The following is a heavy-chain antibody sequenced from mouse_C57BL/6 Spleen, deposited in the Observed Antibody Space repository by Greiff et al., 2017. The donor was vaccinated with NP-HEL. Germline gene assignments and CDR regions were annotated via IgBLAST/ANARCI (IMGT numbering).Heavy chain of an antibody. CDR1: GYTFTSYW. Sequence: QVQLQQPGAVLVRPGTSVKLSCKASGYTFTSYWMNWVKQRPGQGLEWIGVIDPSDSYTNYNQKFKGKATLTVDTSSSTAYMQLSSLTAEYSAVCYCERDRAWYAYWGQGTLVTVAA. D-gene: IGHD3-2*01. V-gene: IGHV1-59*01. CDR3: ERDRAWYAY. J-gene: IGHJ3*01. CDR2: IDPSDSYT.